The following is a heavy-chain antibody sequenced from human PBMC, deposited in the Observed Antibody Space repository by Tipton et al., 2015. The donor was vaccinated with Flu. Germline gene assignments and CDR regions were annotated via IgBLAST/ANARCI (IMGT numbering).Heavy chain of an antibody. V-gene: IGHV5-51*01. CDR3: AREGGSSWYHPLNWFDP. CDR2: IYPGDSDT. J-gene: IGHJ5*02. Sequence: QSGPEVKKPGESLKISCKGSGYSFTSYWIGWVRQMPGKGLEWMGIIYPGDSDTRYSPSFQGQVTISADKSISTAYLQWSSLKASDTAMYYCAREGGSSWYHPLNWFDPWGQGTLVTVSS. D-gene: IGHD6-13*01. CDR1: GYSFTSYW.